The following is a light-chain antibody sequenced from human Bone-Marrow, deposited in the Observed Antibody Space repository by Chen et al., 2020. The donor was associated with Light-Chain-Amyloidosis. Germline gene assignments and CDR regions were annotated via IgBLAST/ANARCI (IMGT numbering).Light chain of an antibody. CDR3: QVWDRSSDRPV. V-gene: IGLV3-21*02. CDR1: NIGSTS. Sequence: SYVLTQPSSVSVAPGQTATIACGGNNIGSTSVHWYQQTPGQAPLLVVYDDSDRPSGIPERLSGSKSGTTATLTISRVEAGDEADYYWQVWDRSSDRPVFGGGTKLTVL. CDR2: DDS. J-gene: IGLJ3*02.